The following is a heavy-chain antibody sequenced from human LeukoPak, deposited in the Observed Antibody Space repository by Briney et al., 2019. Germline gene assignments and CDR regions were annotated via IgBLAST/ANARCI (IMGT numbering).Heavy chain of an antibody. CDR1: GFTSSSYA. CDR2: ISGSGGST. V-gene: IGHV3-23*01. J-gene: IGHJ1*01. Sequence: GGSLRLSCAASGFTSSSYAMSWVRQAPGKGLEWVSAISGSGGSTYYADSVKGRFTISRDNSKNTLYLQMKSLRAEDTAVYYCAKSRSLYQPLLSYWGQGTLVTVSS. D-gene: IGHD2-2*01. CDR3: AKSRSLYQPLLSY.